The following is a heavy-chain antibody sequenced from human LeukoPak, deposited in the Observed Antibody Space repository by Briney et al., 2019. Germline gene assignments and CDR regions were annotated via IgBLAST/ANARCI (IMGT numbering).Heavy chain of an antibody. CDR1: GGTFSSYA. J-gene: IGHJ6*03. CDR3: ARDHGLFLTGNYYYYMDV. Sequence: SVKVSCKASGGTFSSYAISWVRQAPGQGLEWMGRIIPILGIANYAQKFQGRVTITADKSTSTAYMELSSLRSEDTAVYYCARDHGLFLTGNYYYYMDVWGKGTTVTVSS. V-gene: IGHV1-69*04. D-gene: IGHD3-9*01. CDR2: IIPILGIA.